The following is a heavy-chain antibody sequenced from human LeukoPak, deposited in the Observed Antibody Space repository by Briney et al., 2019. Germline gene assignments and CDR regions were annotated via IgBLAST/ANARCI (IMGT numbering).Heavy chain of an antibody. Sequence: PGGSLRLSCAASGFTFSDYYMSWIRQAPGKGLEWASYIRSSGSTIYYADSVKGRFTISRDNAKNSLYLQMNSLRAEDTAVYYCAREFRYNINFDYWGQGTLVTVSS. CDR3: AREFRYNINFDY. CDR1: GFTFSDYY. J-gene: IGHJ4*02. D-gene: IGHD1-1*01. V-gene: IGHV3-11*04. CDR2: IRSSGSTI.